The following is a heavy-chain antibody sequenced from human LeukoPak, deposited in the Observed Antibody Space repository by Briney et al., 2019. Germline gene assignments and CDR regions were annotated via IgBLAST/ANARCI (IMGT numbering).Heavy chain of an antibody. CDR2: ISGSGGST. V-gene: IGHV3-23*01. CDR1: GFTFSNYA. J-gene: IGHJ4*02. D-gene: IGHD2-21*02. Sequence: GGSLRLSCTASGFTFSNYAMSWVRQAPGKGLEWVSTISGSGGSTYYGDSVKGRFTISRDNSKNTLYLQMNSLRAEDTAVYYCAKGGTAYYFDYWGQGTLVTVSS. CDR3: AKGGTAYYFDY.